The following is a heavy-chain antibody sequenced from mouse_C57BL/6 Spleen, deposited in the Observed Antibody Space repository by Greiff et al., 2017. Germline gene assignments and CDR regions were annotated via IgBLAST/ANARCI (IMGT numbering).Heavy chain of an antibody. Sequence: QVQLKQPGAELVKPGASVKLSCKASGYTFTSYWMQWVKQRPGQGLEWIGEIDPSDSYTNYNQKFKGKATLTVDTSSSTAYMQLSSLTSEDSAVYYCARKEDMNYDDFDYWGQGTTLTVSS. CDR1: GYTFTSYW. V-gene: IGHV1-50*01. D-gene: IGHD2-4*01. CDR2: IDPSDSYT. CDR3: ARKEDMNYDDFDY. J-gene: IGHJ2*01.